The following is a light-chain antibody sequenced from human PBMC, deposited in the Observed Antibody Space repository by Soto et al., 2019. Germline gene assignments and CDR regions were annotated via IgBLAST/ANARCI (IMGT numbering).Light chain of an antibody. CDR1: QSLSSW. V-gene: IGKV1-5*01. CDR2: DAS. Sequence: DIQMTQSPSTLSASVGDRVTITCRASQSLSSWLAWYQQKPGKAPNLLIYDASNLESAVPSRFSGSESGTDFTLTISRLQPDDFATYYCQQYKSYPWTFGQGTKVDI. CDR3: QQYKSYPWT. J-gene: IGKJ1*01.